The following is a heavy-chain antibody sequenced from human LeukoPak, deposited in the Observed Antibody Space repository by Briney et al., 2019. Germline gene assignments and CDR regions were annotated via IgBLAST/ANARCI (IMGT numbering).Heavy chain of an antibody. J-gene: IGHJ4*02. V-gene: IGHV3-33*01. D-gene: IGHD6-13*01. CDR3: ARASMRMTTAGLIDY. Sequence: GGSLRLSCAAPGIPFSSFGMHWLRQAPGKGLEWVAFIWYDGSNKYYADSVKGRFTISRDNSKNTLYLQMNSLTAEDTAVYYCARASMRMTTAGLIDYWGQGTLVTVSS. CDR2: IWYDGSNK. CDR1: GIPFSSFG.